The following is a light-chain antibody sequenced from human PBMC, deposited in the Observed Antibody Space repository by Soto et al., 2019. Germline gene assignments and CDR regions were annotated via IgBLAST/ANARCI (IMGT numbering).Light chain of an antibody. J-gene: IGLJ1*01. Sequence: QSALTQPPSASGSPGQSVTISCIGTSSDVGDYNYVSWYQQHPGKAPKLMIYEVSKRPSGVPDRFSGSKSGNTASLTVSGLQAEDEADYYCSSYAGSNNYVFGTGTKLTVL. CDR1: SSDVGDYNY. CDR2: EVS. V-gene: IGLV2-8*01. CDR3: SSYAGSNNYV.